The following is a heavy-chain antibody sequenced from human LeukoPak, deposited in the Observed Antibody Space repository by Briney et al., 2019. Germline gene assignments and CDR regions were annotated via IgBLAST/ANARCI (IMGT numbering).Heavy chain of an antibody. V-gene: IGHV3-66*02. CDR3: ARMAVSGYESYYYYMDV. CDR1: GFTVSSNY. D-gene: IGHD5-12*01. CDR2: IYSGGST. J-gene: IGHJ6*03. Sequence: GGSLRLSCAASGFTVSSNYMSWVRQAPGKGLEWVSVIYSGGSTYYADSVKGRFTISRDNSKNTLYLQMNSLRAEDTAVYYCARMAVSGYESYYYYMDVWGKGTTVTVSS.